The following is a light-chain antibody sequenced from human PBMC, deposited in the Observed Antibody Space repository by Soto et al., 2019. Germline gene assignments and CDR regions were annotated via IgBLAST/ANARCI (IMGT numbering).Light chain of an antibody. CDR1: QGISSA. J-gene: IGKJ1*01. CDR2: DAS. CDR3: QQFGSYPS. Sequence: AIQLTQSPSSLSASAGDRATITCRASQGISSALAWYQQKPGKAPKLLIYDASSLKSRVPSRCSGSGSGTDFTLTSSRLQPEVFATYYQQQFGSYPSFGHGTKVDIK. V-gene: IGKV1-13*02.